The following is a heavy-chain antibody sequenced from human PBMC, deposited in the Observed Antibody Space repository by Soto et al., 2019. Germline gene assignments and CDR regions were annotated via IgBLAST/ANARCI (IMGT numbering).Heavy chain of an antibody. CDR2: IYHSGRT. V-gene: IGHV4-4*02. D-gene: IGHD3-10*01. CDR1: GGSMNSSNW. J-gene: IGHJ5*02. CDR3: AGYYGSGSYYLDWFDP. Sequence: QVQLQESGPGLVKPSGTLSLTCAVSGGSMNSSNWWTWVRQPPGQGLEWIGEIYHSGRTNSNPSLKSRVTISIVTSKNQFSLKLASVTAADTAVYYCAGYYGSGSYYLDWFDPWGQGTLVTVSS.